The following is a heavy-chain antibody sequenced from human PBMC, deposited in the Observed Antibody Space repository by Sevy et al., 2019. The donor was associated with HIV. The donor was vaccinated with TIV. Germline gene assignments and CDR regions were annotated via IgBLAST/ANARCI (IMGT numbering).Heavy chain of an antibody. CDR3: ARDLASGSFYSLYFDY. CDR1: GLNVSDYF. D-gene: IGHD3-10*01. Sequence: GGSLRLSCAVSGLNVSDYFMAWIRQAPGRGPEWVSYISSSGTIIYYRDSAKGRFTISRDNAKNSLYLQMNSLRPEDTAMYYCARDLASGSFYSLYFDYWGQGTLVTVSS. CDR2: ISSSGTII. V-gene: IGHV3-11*01. J-gene: IGHJ4*02.